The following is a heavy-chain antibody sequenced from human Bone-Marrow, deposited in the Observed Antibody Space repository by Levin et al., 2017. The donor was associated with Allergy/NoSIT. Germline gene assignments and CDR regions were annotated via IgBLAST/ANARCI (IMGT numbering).Heavy chain of an antibody. Sequence: SQTLSLTCPVSGDSVRSGSYYWSWIRQSPGKGLEWIAFIYYTGNTHYNPSLQSRATVSVDTSRNQFSLKLTSVTAADTAVDCCARGGNDYGSGVRESWFDPWRHGTLVTVSS. V-gene: IGHV4-61*01. D-gene: IGHD3-10*01. J-gene: IGHJ5*02. CDR3: ARGGNDYGSGVRESWFDP. CDR2: IYYTGNT. CDR1: GDSVRSGSYY.